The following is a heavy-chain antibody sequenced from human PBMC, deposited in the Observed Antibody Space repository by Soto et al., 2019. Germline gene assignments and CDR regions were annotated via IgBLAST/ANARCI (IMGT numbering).Heavy chain of an antibody. D-gene: IGHD3-22*01. J-gene: IGHJ4*02. CDR2: IRGAAYGETT. Sequence: GWSLRLSCTDSGIAFRGYAMNWVRQAPGKGLEWVGFIRGAAYGETTEYAASVKGRFTISRDDSKSIAYLQMNSLKTEDTAVYYCTRGVSYDSSGPNFDYWGQGTLVTVSS. CDR1: GIAFRGYA. CDR3: TRGVSYDSSGPNFDY. V-gene: IGHV3-49*04.